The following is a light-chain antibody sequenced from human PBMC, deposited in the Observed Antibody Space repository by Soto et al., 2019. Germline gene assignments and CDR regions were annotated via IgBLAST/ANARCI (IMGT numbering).Light chain of an antibody. Sequence: QSALTQPGSVSGSPGQSITISCTGTSSDVGSSKYVSWYQQHPGKAPKLMIYEVSNRPSGVSNRFSGSKSGNTASLTISGLQAEDEADYYCNSYTTNITWVFGGGTKLTVL. CDR3: NSYTTNITWV. J-gene: IGLJ3*02. V-gene: IGLV2-14*01. CDR2: EVS. CDR1: SSDVGSSKY.